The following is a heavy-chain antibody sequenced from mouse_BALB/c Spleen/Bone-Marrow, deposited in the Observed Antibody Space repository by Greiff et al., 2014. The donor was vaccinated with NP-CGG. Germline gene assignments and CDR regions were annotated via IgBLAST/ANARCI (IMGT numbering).Heavy chain of an antibody. CDR1: GYTFTSYW. J-gene: IGHJ2*01. CDR2: IYPGNSDT. CDR3: TRSWDRYYFDY. Sequence: VQLQQSGTVLARPGASVKMSCKASGYTFTSYWMHWVKQRPGQGLEWIGAIYPGNSDTSYNQKFKGKAKLTAVTSTSTAYMELSNLTNEDSAVYYCTRSWDRYYFDYWGQGTTLTVSS. V-gene: IGHV1-5*01. D-gene: IGHD3-3*01.